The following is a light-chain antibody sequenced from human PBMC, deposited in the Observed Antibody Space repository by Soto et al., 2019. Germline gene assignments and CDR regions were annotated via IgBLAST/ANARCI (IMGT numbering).Light chain of an antibody. V-gene: IGKV3D-15*01. CDR1: QTVGSN. CDR2: GAS. J-gene: IGKJ5*01. CDR3: QQYNNWPIT. Sequence: EIVLTQFPATLSVSPGERATLSCRASQTVGSNLAWYHQKPGQAPRLLIYGASTRATDIPARFSGSGSVTEFTLTISSLQSEDFAVYYCQQYNNWPITFGQGTRLEI.